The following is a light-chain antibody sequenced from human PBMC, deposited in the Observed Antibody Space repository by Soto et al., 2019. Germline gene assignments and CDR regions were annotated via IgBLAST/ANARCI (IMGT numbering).Light chain of an antibody. J-gene: IGLJ1*01. CDR3: SSYTSSSTLLYV. Sequence: QSALTQPASVSGSPGQSITISCTGTSSDVGGYNYVSWYQQHPGKAHKLMIYDVSNRPSGVSNRFSGSKSGNTASLTISGLQAEDEDDYYCSSYTSSSTLLYVFGAGTKLTVL. V-gene: IGLV2-14*01. CDR2: DVS. CDR1: SSDVGGYNY.